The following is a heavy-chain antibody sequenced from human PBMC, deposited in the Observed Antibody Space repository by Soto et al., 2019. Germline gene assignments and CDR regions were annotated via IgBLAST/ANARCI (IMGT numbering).Heavy chain of an antibody. V-gene: IGHV1-46*01. Sequence: HVQLVQSGAEVKRPGASVKVSCKASGFPFTSFFIHWVRQAPGQGLEWMGVINPSRVSANYAQKFQGRLTLTRDTSSSTVYMDLSSLKSEDTALYYCVIAPNFFDIWGQGTLVTVSS. CDR2: INPSRVSA. CDR3: VIAPNFFDI. J-gene: IGHJ4*02. CDR1: GFPFTSFF.